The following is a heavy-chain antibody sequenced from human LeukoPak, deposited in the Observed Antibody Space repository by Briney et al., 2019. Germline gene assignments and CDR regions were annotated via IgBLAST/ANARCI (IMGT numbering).Heavy chain of an antibody. J-gene: IGHJ4*02. CDR1: GFTFSTYS. V-gene: IGHV3-23*01. CDR3: AKNSGGSCYSNFDY. Sequence: QAGGSLRLSCAASGFTFSTYSMTGVRQAPGKGLEWVSGNCANDGKTHYADSVKGRFTISRDNSKNTLYLQMNSLRAEDTAIYYCAKNSGGSCYSNFDYWGQGSLVTVSS. D-gene: IGHD2-15*01. CDR2: NCANDGKT.